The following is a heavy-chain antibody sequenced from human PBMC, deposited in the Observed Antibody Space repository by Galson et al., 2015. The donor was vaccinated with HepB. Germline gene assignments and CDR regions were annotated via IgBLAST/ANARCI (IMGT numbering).Heavy chain of an antibody. V-gene: IGHV3-23*01. D-gene: IGHD6-13*01. J-gene: IGHJ4*02. CDR2: ISAGGGIT. CDR3: AKDLWGSSWIFDY. CDR1: GFTFNNYA. Sequence: SLRLSCAASGFTFNNYAMSWVRQAPEKGLQWVSTISAGGGITYFADSVKGRFTISRDNSKNTLYLRMNSLRVEDTAIYYCAKDLWGSSWIFDYWGQGTLVTVSS.